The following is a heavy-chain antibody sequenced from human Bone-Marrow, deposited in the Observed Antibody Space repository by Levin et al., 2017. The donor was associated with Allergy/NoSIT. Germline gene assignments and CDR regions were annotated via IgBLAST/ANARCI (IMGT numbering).Heavy chain of an antibody. Sequence: AASVKVSCKASGYTFTSYGISWVRQAPGQGLEWMGWISAYNGNTNYAQKLQGRVTMTTDTSTSTAYMELRSLRSDDTAVYYCARKGYDILTGYYLFDYWGQGTLVTVSS. V-gene: IGHV1-18*01. D-gene: IGHD3-9*01. CDR3: ARKGYDILTGYYLFDY. J-gene: IGHJ4*02. CDR2: ISAYNGNT. CDR1: GYTFTSYG.